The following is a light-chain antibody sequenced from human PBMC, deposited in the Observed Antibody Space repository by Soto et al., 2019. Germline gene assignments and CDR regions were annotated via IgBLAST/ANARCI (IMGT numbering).Light chain of an antibody. Sequence: DIQMTQSPSTVSAAIGDRVTITCPASQSVSRWLAWYQHKPGKAPTVLIYDASTLQRGVPSRFSGSGSGTEFTLTISSLQPDDFATYYRQQYNSFEVHTFGQGTKLEIK. CDR3: QQYNSFEVHT. CDR1: QSVSRW. CDR2: DAS. V-gene: IGKV1-5*01. J-gene: IGKJ2*01.